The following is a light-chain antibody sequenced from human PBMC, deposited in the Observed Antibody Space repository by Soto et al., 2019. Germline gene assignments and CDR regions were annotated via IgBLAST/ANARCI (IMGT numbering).Light chain of an antibody. J-gene: IGKJ2*01. CDR3: LQDYNYPYT. Sequence: AIPMTQSPSSLSASVGDRVTITCRASQGIRNDLGWYQQKPGKAPKLLIYAASSLQSGVTSRFSGSGSGTDFTLTISSLQPEYFATYYCLQDYNYPYTFGQGTKLEIK. V-gene: IGKV1-6*01. CDR2: AAS. CDR1: QGIRND.